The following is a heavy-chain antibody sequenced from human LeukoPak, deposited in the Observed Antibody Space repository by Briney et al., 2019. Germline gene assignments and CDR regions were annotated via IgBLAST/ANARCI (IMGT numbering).Heavy chain of an antibody. CDR3: ARKRKGAHDFDH. J-gene: IGHJ4*02. Sequence: PSETLSLTCTVSGGSISSYYWSWIRQPPGKGLEWIGYIYYSGSTNYNPSLKSRVTMSLDTSNNAFTLKLSSVTAADTAVYYCARKRKGAHDFDHWGQGTLVTVSS. V-gene: IGHV4-59*12. CDR1: GGSISSYY. CDR2: IYYSGST.